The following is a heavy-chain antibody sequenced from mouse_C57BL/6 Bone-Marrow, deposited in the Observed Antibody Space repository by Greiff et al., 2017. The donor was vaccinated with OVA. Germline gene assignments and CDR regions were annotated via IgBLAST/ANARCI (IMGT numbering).Heavy chain of an antibody. Sequence: VQLQQSGTVLARPGASVKMSCKTSGYTFTSYWMHWVKQRPGQGLEWIGAIYPGNSDTSYNQKFKGKAKLTAVTSASTAYMELSSLTTEDSAVYYCTGDYGSRYYFDYWGQGTTLTVSS. CDR1: GYTFTSYW. CDR2: IYPGNSDT. CDR3: TGDYGSRYYFDY. J-gene: IGHJ2*01. V-gene: IGHV1-5*01. D-gene: IGHD1-1*01.